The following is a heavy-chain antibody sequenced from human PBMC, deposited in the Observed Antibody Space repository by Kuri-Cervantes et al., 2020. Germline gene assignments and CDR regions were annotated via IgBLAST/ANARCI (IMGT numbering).Heavy chain of an antibody. CDR3: ASDYGGANPKDGFDP. V-gene: IGHV1-18*01. J-gene: IGHJ5*02. CDR2: ISAYNGNT. Sequence: ASVKVSCKASGYTFTSYDISWVRQAPGQGLEGMGWISAYNGNTNYAQKLQGRVTMTTDTSTSTAYMELRSLRSDDTAVYYCASDYGGANPKDGFDPWGQGTLVTVSS. D-gene: IGHD4-23*01. CDR1: GYTFTSYD.